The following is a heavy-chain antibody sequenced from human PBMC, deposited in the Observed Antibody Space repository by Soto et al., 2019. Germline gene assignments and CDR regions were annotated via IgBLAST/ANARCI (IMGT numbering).Heavy chain of an antibody. V-gene: IGHV1-8*02. Sequence: GASVKVSCKASGYTFTNYDINWVRQATGQGLEWMGWMNPKSGNTGYAQKFQGWVTMTRDTSISTAYMELSRLRSDDTAVYYCARDLGRIVGPYPYYGMDVWGQGTTVTVSS. CDR1: GYTFTNYD. J-gene: IGHJ6*02. CDR2: MNPKSGNT. CDR3: ARDLGRIVGPYPYYGMDV. D-gene: IGHD1-26*01.